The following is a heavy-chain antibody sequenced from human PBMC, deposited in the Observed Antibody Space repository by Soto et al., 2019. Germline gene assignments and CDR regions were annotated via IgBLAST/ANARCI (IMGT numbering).Heavy chain of an antibody. D-gene: IGHD2-2*01. J-gene: IGHJ5*02. CDR3: ARVRCSSTSCYVNWFDP. CDR1: GYTFTSYG. V-gene: IGHV1-18*01. Sequence: QVQLVQSGAEVKKPGASVKVSCKASGYTFTSYGISWVRQAPGQGLEWMGWISAYNGNTNYAQKLHGRVTMTTDTSTSTAYMELRSLRSDDTAVYYCARVRCSSTSCYVNWFDPWGQGTLVTVSS. CDR2: ISAYNGNT.